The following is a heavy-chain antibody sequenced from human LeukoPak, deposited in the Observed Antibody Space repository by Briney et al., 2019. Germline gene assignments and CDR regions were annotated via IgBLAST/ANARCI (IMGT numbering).Heavy chain of an antibody. V-gene: IGHV4-31*03. CDR3: AREYYYGSGSYSFDY. D-gene: IGHD3-10*01. Sequence: SQTLSLTCTVSGGSISSGGYYWSWIRQHPGKGLEWIGYIYYSGSTYYNPSLKSRVTISVDTSKNQFSLKLSSVTAADTAVYHCAREYYYGSGSYSFDYWGQGTLVTVPS. J-gene: IGHJ4*02. CDR1: GGSISSGGYY. CDR2: IYYSGST.